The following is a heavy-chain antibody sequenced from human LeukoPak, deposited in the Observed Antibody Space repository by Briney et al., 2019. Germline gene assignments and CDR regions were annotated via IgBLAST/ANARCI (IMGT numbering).Heavy chain of an antibody. V-gene: IGHV1-3*01. CDR1: GYTFTSYA. D-gene: IGHD3-9*01. CDR2: INAGNGNT. CDR3: ARPQNYYDILTGYFHDAFDI. J-gene: IGHJ3*02. Sequence: GASVKVSCKASGYTFTSYAMHWVRQAPGQRLEWMGWINAGNGNTKYSQKFQGRVTMTRDTSTSTVYMELSSLRSEDTAVYYCARPQNYYDILTGYFHDAFDIWGQGTMVTVSS.